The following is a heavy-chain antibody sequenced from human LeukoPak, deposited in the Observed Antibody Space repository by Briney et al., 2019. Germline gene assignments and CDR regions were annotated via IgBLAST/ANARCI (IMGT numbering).Heavy chain of an antibody. CDR2: IRFDGRDK. V-gene: IGHV3-30*02. CDR1: GFTFNSYG. Sequence: GGSLRLSCAASGFTFNSYGMHWVRQAPGKGLEWVAFIRFDGRDKYYADSVKGRFTISRDNSKNTLYLQMNSQRAEDTAVYYCARSCSGGTCNFPKFEPWGQGTLVTVSS. J-gene: IGHJ5*02. D-gene: IGHD2-15*01. CDR3: ARSCSGGTCNFPKFEP.